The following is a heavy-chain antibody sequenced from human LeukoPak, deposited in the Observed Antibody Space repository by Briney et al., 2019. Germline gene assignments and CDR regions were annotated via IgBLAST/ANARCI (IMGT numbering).Heavy chain of an antibody. CDR3: ASGTVTNFDY. Sequence: SETLSLICAVYGGSFSGYYWSWIRQPPGKGLEWIGEINHSGSTNYNPSLKSRVTISVDTSKNQFSLKLSSVTAADTAVYYCASGTVTNFDYWGQGTLVTVSS. J-gene: IGHJ4*02. CDR1: GGSFSGYY. CDR2: INHSGST. D-gene: IGHD4-17*01. V-gene: IGHV4-34*01.